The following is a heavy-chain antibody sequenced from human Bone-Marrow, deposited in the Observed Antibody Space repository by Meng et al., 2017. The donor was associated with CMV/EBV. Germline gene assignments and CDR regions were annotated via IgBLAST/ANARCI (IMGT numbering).Heavy chain of an antibody. D-gene: IGHD5-12*01. V-gene: IGHV3-23*01. CDR3: AKDRKRGYSGYDRSDY. J-gene: IGHJ4*02. CDR1: FTFSSYA. Sequence: FTFSSYAMSWVRQAPGKGLEWVSAISGSGGSTYYADSVKGRFTISRDNSKNTLYLQMNSLRAEDTAVYYCAKDRKRGYSGYDRSDYWGQGTLVTVSS. CDR2: ISGSGGST.